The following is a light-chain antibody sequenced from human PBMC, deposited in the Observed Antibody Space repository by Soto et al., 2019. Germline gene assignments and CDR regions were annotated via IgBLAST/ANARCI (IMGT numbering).Light chain of an antibody. Sequence: EIVMTQSPATLSVSPGERATLSCRASQSIRNNLAWYQQKPGQGPRLLIFGASTRATGIPSRFSGSGSGTEYTIIISSLQSEDSAVYYCQQYDSWPPPWTFGQGTKVDIK. CDR3: QQYDSWPPPWT. J-gene: IGKJ1*01. V-gene: IGKV3-15*01. CDR1: QSIRNN. CDR2: GAS.